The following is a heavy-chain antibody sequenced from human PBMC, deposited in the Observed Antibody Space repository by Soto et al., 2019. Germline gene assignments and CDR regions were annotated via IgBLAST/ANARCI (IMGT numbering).Heavy chain of an antibody. D-gene: IGHD6-19*01. J-gene: IGHJ1*01. Sequence: EVQLLESGGGLVQPGGSLRLSCAASGFTFSSYAMSWVRQAPGKGLEWVSGISCSGDSTYYADSVKGRFTISRDNSKNTPYLQMNSLRAEDTAVYYCAKGVPGIAVAGTGYFQHWGQGTLVKVSS. CDR2: ISCSGDST. CDR1: GFTFSSYA. V-gene: IGHV3-23*01. CDR3: AKGVPGIAVAGTGYFQH.